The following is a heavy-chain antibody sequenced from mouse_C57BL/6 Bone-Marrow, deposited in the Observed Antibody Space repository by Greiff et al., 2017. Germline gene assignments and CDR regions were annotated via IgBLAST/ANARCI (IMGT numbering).Heavy chain of an antibody. CDR1: GYSITSDY. J-gene: IGHJ2*01. CDR2: ISYSGST. Sequence: EVKLQESGPGLAKPSQTLSLTCSVTGYSITSDYWSWIRKFPGNKLEYMGYISYSGSTYYNPSLKSRISITRDTSKNQYYLQLNSVTTEDTATYYCARSYDYYYFDYWGQGTTLTVSS. V-gene: IGHV3-8*01. D-gene: IGHD2-4*01. CDR3: ARSYDYYYFDY.